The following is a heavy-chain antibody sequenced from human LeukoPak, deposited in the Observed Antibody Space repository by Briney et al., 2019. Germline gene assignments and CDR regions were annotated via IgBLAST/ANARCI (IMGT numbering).Heavy chain of an antibody. V-gene: IGHV1-18*01. Sequence: ASVKVSCKPSGYTFTNYGISLVRQAPGQGLEWMGWISANNGNRNYAQKLQHRVSMTTDTSTSTAYMELRSLRSDDTAVYYCARDDANDYGDYERFDYWGQGTLVTVSS. D-gene: IGHD4-17*01. CDR1: GYTFTNYG. CDR2: ISANNGNR. J-gene: IGHJ4*02. CDR3: ARDDANDYGDYERFDY.